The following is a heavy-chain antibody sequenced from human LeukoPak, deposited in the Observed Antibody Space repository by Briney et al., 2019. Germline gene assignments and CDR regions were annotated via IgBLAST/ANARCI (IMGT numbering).Heavy chain of an antibody. CDR2: ISGGGTTI. CDR3: ARDLMPYVDPEYFEH. CDR1: GFTFSNFA. Sequence: GGSLRLSCEASGFTFSNFAMNWVRQAPGKGLEWVSFISGGGTTISYAESVRGRFTISRDNARNSLFLQMNSLRVEDTAVYYCARDLMPYVDPEYFEHWGQGTLVTVSS. J-gene: IGHJ4*02. V-gene: IGHV3-48*03. D-gene: IGHD3-9*01.